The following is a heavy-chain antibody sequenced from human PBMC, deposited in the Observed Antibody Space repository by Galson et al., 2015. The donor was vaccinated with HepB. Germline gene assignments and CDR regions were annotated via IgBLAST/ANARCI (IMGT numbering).Heavy chain of an antibody. V-gene: IGHV3-30*04. CDR1: GFTFSSYA. D-gene: IGHD3-10*01. CDR3: ARDEGSGSYYSPFAFDI. Sequence: SLRLSCAASGFTFSSYAMHWVRQAPGKGLEWVAVISYDGSNKYYADSVKGRFTISRDNSKNTLYLQMNSLRAEDTAVYYCARDEGSGSYYSPFAFDIWGQGTMVTVSS. CDR2: ISYDGSNK. J-gene: IGHJ3*02.